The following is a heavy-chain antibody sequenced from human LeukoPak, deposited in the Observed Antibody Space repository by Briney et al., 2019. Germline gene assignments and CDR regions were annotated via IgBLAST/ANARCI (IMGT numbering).Heavy chain of an antibody. D-gene: IGHD3-10*01. CDR2: IYYSGTT. CDR1: GGSMDSFY. V-gene: IGHV4-59*01. Sequence: SETLSLTCTVSGGSMDSFYWSWIRQSPGGGLEWIGYIYYSGTTNYNPSLRSRLIISVDTSKNQFYLNLISVTAADTAVYYCARLARLTLIRGVTGYHSLDVWGKGTKVTVSS. J-gene: IGHJ6*04. CDR3: ARLARLTLIRGVTGYHSLDV.